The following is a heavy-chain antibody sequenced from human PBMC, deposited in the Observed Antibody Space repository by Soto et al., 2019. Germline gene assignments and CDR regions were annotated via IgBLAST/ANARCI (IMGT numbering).Heavy chain of an antibody. V-gene: IGHV1-69*06. D-gene: IGHD1-20*01. Sequence: QVHLVQSGAEVKKSGSSVTVSCRASGGTFSNYAISWVRQAPGQGFEWLGGIIPIFRTPNKVQEFQGRVTITAYTSTNTAYMELSSLRSEDTAMYFCAVGSREPYNWNYYSYGLDVWGQGTTVTVS. CDR3: AVGSREPYNWNYYSYGLDV. CDR1: GGTFSNYA. CDR2: IIPIFRTP. J-gene: IGHJ6*02.